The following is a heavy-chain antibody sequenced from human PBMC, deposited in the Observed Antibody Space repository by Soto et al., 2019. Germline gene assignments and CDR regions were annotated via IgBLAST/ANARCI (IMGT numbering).Heavy chain of an antibody. Sequence: PGESLKISCKGSGYSFTSYWISWVRQMPGKGLEWMGRIDPSDSYTNYSPSFQGHVTISADKSISTAYLQWSSLKASDTATYYCARYSSSSVSSYYYYYYGMDVWGQGTTVTVSS. CDR3: ARYSSSSVSSYYYYYYGMDV. D-gene: IGHD6-6*01. V-gene: IGHV5-10-1*01. CDR1: GYSFTSYW. CDR2: IDPSDSYT. J-gene: IGHJ6*02.